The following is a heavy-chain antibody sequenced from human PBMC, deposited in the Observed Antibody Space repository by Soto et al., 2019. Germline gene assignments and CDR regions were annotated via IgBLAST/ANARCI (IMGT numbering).Heavy chain of an antibody. CDR3: ASPKVTSSWSSDY. CDR2: ISGDGDDT. D-gene: IGHD6-13*01. Sequence: PGGSLRLSCAASGFPFSSYAMTWVRQSPRKGLEWVSAISGDGDDTYYADSVKGRFTISRDNSNNALYLQMTNLRAEDSAIYYCASPKVTSSWSSDYWGQGTLVTVSS. J-gene: IGHJ4*02. CDR1: GFPFSSYA. V-gene: IGHV3-23*01.